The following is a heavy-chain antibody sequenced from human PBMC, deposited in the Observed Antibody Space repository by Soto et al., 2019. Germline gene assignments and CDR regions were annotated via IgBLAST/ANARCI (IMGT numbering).Heavy chain of an antibody. CDR2: INHSGST. D-gene: IGHD6-6*01. CDR1: GGSFSGYY. CDR3: ARIGLSIAARQRSYYFDP. V-gene: IGHV4-34*01. J-gene: IGHJ4*02. Sequence: SETLSLTCAVYGGSFSGYYWSWIRQPPGKGLEWIGEINHSGSTNYNPSLKSRVTISVDTSKNQFSLKLSSVTAADTAVYYCARIGLSIAARQRSYYFDPWGQGTLVTVSS.